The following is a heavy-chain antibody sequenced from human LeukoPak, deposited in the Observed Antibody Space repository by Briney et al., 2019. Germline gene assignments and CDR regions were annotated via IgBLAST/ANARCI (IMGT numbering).Heavy chain of an antibody. CDR1: GGSISSYY. CDR2: IYYSGST. J-gene: IGHJ2*01. V-gene: IGHV4-59*01. CDR3: ARDTGSGYYPYWYFDL. Sequence: PSETLSLTCTVSGGSISSYYWSWIRQPPGKGLEWIGYIYYSGSTNYNPSLKSRVTISVDTSKNQFSLKLSSVTAADTAVYYCARDTGSGYYPYWYFDLWGRGTLVTVSP. D-gene: IGHD3-22*01.